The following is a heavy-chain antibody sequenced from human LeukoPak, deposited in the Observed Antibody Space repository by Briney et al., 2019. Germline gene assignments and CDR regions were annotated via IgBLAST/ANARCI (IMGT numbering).Heavy chain of an antibody. J-gene: IGHJ4*02. CDR1: GGSVSSSNYY. D-gene: IGHD3-16*02. CDR2: IFYSGST. CDR3: ARDAGYRPTKRFDY. Sequence: SETLSLTCTVSGGSVSSSNYYWSWIRQPPGKGLEWIGYIFYSGSTNYNPSLKSRVTISVDTSKNQFSLKLSSVTAPDTAVYYCARDAGYRPTKRFDYWGQGTLVTVSS. V-gene: IGHV4-61*01.